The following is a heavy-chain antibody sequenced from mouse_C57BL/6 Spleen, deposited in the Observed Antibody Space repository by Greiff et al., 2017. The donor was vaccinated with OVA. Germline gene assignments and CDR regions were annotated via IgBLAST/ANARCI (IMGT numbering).Heavy chain of an antibody. Sequence: VKLMESGPELVKPGASVKISCKASGYAFSSSWMNWVKQRPGKGLEWIGRIYPGDGDTNYNGKFKGKATLTADKSSSTAYMQLSSLTSEDSAVYFCARSYYSNPYAMDYWGQGTSVTVSS. J-gene: IGHJ4*01. CDR3: ARSYYSNPYAMDY. V-gene: IGHV1-82*01. CDR1: GYAFSSSW. D-gene: IGHD2-5*01. CDR2: IYPGDGDT.